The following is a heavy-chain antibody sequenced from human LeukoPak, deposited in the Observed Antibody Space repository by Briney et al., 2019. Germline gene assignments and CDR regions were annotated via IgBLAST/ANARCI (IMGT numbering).Heavy chain of an antibody. V-gene: IGHV3-21*01. Sequence: GWSLRLPCAASGFTFSSYSMNWVRQAPGKGLEWVSSISSSSSYIYYADSVKGRFTISRDNAKNSLYLQMNSLRAEDTAVYYCARDSSRGLVDYFDYWGQGTLVTVSS. CDR2: ISSSSSYI. J-gene: IGHJ4*02. CDR3: ARDSSRGLVDYFDY. CDR1: GFTFSSYS. D-gene: IGHD3-10*01.